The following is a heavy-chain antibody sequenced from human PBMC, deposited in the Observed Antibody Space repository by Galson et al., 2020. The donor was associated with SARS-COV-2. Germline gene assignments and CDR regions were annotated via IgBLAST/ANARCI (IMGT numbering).Heavy chain of an antibody. CDR2: TYYRDQWYY. Sequence: ASETLSLTCAISGDSVSSHGAAWNWIRQSPSRGLEWLGRTYYRDQWYYDSALSVKSRIIVKPDTSKNQFSLQLNSVTPEDTAVYYCARYEISPTTSTGGLDVWGHGTTVSVTS. J-gene: IGHJ6*02. V-gene: IGHV6-1*01. CDR1: GDSVSSHGAA. CDR3: ARYEISPTTSTGGLDV. D-gene: IGHD2-8*01.